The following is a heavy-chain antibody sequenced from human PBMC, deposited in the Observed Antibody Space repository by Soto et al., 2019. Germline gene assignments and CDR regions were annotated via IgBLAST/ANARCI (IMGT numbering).Heavy chain of an antibody. D-gene: IGHD3-10*01. J-gene: IGHJ4*02. CDR1: GDTFNFYT. Sequence: QVQLVQSGAEVRKPGSSVKVSCTASGDTFNFYTISWVRQAPGQGLEWMGRVIPMLRMSNYAQKYQGRITISADKSTSTAYMALSSLRSDATAVYYCATNYGSGSTHVDYWGQGTLVTVSS. CDR2: VIPMLRMS. V-gene: IGHV1-69*02. CDR3: ATNYGSGSTHVDY.